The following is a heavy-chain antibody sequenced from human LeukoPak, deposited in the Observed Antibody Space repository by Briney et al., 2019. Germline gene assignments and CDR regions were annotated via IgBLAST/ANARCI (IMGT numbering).Heavy chain of an antibody. Sequence: GSSLTLSCAPSGFTLSSYPMHWLRHAPGKAVECVSAISGSGGRTYYADSVKGRFTISRDNSKNTLYLQMNSLRAEDTAVYYCEKEGGPLWFGESYFDYWGQGTLVTVSS. CDR3: EKEGGPLWFGESYFDY. J-gene: IGHJ4*02. CDR1: GFTLSSYP. V-gene: IGHV3-23*01. CDR2: ISGSGGRT. D-gene: IGHD3-10*01.